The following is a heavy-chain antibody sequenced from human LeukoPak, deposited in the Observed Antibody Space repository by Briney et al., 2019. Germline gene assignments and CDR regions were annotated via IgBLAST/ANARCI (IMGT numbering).Heavy chain of an antibody. CDR2: IYYSGSS. CDR3: ARHERESSGWKYFDY. V-gene: IGHV4-59*08. D-gene: IGHD6-19*01. Sequence: ETLSLTCTVSGGSISSYYWSWIRQPPGKGLEWIGYIYYSGSSNYNPSLKSRVTISVVTSKNQFSLKLSSVTAADTAVYYCARHERESSGWKYFDYWGQGTLVTVSS. CDR1: GGSISSYY. J-gene: IGHJ4*02.